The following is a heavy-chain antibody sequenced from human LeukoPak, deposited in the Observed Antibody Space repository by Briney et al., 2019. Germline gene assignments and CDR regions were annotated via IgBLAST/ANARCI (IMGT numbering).Heavy chain of an antibody. J-gene: IGHJ4*02. CDR1: GFTFSTYA. Sequence: GGSLRLSCAASGFTFSTYAVTWVRQAPGKGLEWVSSISGSGDSPYYADSVKGRFTISRDNSRNTLFLQMNGLRDEDTALYYCAKRLSSSSWSDFDYWGQGSLVTVSS. V-gene: IGHV3-23*01. CDR3: AKRLSSSSWSDFDY. D-gene: IGHD6-13*01. CDR2: ISGSGDSP.